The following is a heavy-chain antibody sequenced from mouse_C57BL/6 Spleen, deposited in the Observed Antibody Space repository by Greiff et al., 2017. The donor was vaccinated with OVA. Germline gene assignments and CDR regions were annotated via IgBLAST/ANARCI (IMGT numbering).Heavy chain of an antibody. CDR2: ISYSGST. CDR3: ARNYRYYFDY. V-gene: IGHV3-1*01. J-gene: IGHJ2*01. Sequence: EVMLVESGPGMVKPSQSLSLTCTVTGYSITSGYDWHWIRHFPGNKLEWMGYISYSGSTNYNPSLKSRISITHDTSKNHFFLKLNSVTTEDTATYYCARNYRYYFDYWGQGTTLTVSS. D-gene: IGHD2-14*01. CDR1: GYSITSGYD.